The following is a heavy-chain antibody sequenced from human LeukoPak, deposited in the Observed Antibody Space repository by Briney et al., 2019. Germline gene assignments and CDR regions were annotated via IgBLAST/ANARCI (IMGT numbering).Heavy chain of an antibody. CDR1: GFTISSYA. CDR3: ARDSKDIVVVPAAIRDYWFDP. J-gene: IGHJ5*02. D-gene: IGHD2-2*01. CDR2: IRYDGSNK. V-gene: IGHV3-33*08. Sequence: GGSLRLSCAVSGFTISSYAMSWVRQAPGKGLEWVAVIRYDGSNKYYADSVKGRFTISRDNSKNTLYLQMNSLRAEDTAVYYCARDSKDIVVVPAAIRDYWFDPWGQGTLVTVSS.